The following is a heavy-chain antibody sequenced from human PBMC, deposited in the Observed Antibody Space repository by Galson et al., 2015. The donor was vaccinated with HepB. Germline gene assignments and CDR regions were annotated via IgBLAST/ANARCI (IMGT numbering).Heavy chain of an antibody. CDR2: IKSKTDGGTT. J-gene: IGHJ6*03. V-gene: IGHV3-15*07. Sequence: SLRLSCAASGFTFSNAWMNWVRQAPGKGLEWVGRIKSKTDGGTTDYAAPVKGRFTISRDDSKNTLYLQMNSLKTEDTAVYYCTTNERTHCSSTSCYTKYYYYYYYMDVWGKGTTVTVSS. CDR3: TTNERTHCSSTSCYTKYYYYYYYMDV. D-gene: IGHD2-2*02. CDR1: GFTFSNAW.